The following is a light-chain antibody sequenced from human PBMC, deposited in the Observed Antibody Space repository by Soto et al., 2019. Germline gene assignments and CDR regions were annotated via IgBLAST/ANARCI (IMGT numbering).Light chain of an antibody. CDR1: SSDIGAYNY. CDR2: EVS. V-gene: IGLV2-14*01. Sequence: QSALTQPASVSGSPGQSVTISCTGSSSDIGAYNYVSWYQQSPGEAPKLIIFEVSHRPSGVSDRFSGSKSGDTASLTISGLHGEDEADYYCSSYTSRTTLVVFGGGTKVTVL. J-gene: IGLJ2*01. CDR3: SSYTSRTTLVV.